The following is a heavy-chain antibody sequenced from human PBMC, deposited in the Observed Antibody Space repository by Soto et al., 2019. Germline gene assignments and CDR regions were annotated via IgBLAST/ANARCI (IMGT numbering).Heavy chain of an antibody. Sequence: EVQLVESGGGLVKPGGSLRLSCAASGFTFSSYSMNWVRQAPGKGLEWVSSISSSSSYIYYADSVKGRFTISRDNAKNSLYLQMNSLRAEVTAVYYCARDPGYSSSWYSGWPPSGTSFYGMDVWGQGTTVTVSS. CDR1: GFTFSSYS. CDR2: ISSSSSYI. CDR3: ARDPGYSSSWYSGWPPSGTSFYGMDV. J-gene: IGHJ6*02. V-gene: IGHV3-21*01. D-gene: IGHD6-13*01.